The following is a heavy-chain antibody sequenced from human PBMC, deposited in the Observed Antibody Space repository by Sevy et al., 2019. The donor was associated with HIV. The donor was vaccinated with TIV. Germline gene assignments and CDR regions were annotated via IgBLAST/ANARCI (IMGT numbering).Heavy chain of an antibody. CDR1: GFTFSSHA. CDR2: ISSDGNSQ. Sequence: GGSLRLSCAASGFTFSSHAMHWVRQAPGKGLDWAAVISSDGNSQYSADSVKGRFTISRDNSKNTLYLQMDSLRVEDTAVYYCARDLISGSYSQSLDYWGQGTLVTVSS. CDR3: ARDLISGSYSQSLDY. V-gene: IGHV3-30*04. J-gene: IGHJ4*02. D-gene: IGHD1-26*01.